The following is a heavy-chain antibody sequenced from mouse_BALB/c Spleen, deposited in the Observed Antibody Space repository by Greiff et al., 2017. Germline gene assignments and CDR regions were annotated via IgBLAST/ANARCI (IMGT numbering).Heavy chain of an antibody. D-gene: IGHD2-3*01. Sequence: EVQGVESGGGLVQPGGSRKLSCAASGFTFSSFGMHWVRQAPEKGLEWVAYISSGSSTIYYADTVKGRFTISRDNPKNTLFLQMTSLRSEDTAMYYCAKDGGFYYYAMDYWGQGTSVTVSS. CDR3: AKDGGFYYYAMDY. V-gene: IGHV5-17*02. CDR1: GFTFSSFG. CDR2: ISSGSSTI. J-gene: IGHJ4*01.